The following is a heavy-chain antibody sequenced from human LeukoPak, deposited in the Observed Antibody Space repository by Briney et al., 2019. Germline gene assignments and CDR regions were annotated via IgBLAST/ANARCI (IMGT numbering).Heavy chain of an antibody. CDR2: INHSGST. Sequence: SETLSLTCAVYGGSFSGYYWSWIRQPPGKGLEWIGEINHSGSTNYNPSLKSRVTISVDTSKNQFSLKLSSVTAADTAVYYCARGLTRDSRGYDYWGQGTLVTVSS. J-gene: IGHJ4*02. CDR3: ARGLTRDSRGYDY. D-gene: IGHD3-22*01. CDR1: GGSFSGYY. V-gene: IGHV4-34*01.